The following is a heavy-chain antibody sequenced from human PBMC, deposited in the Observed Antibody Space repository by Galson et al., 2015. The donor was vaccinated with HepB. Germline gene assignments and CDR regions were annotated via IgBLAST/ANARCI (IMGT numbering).Heavy chain of an antibody. CDR2: ISSSGSTI. J-gene: IGHJ4*02. V-gene: IGHV3-48*03. CDR3: AREGYNTGGSGFFDY. D-gene: IGHD1-1*01. Sequence: SLRLSCAASGFTFSSYEMNWVRQAPGKGLEWVSYISSSGSTIYYADSVKGRFTISRDNAKDSLYLQMNSLRAEDTAVYYCAREGYNTGGSGFFDYWGQGTLVTVSS. CDR1: GFTFSSYE.